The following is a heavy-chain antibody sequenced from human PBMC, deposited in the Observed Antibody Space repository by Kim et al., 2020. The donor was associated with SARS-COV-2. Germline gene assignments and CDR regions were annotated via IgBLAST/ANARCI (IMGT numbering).Heavy chain of an antibody. CDR1: GGSISSGGYY. CDR2: IYYSGST. V-gene: IGHV4-31*03. D-gene: IGHD6-19*01. CDR3: ARTCYSSGWGTEFDY. Sequence: SETLSLTCTVSGGSISSGGYYWSWIRQHPGKGLEWIGYIYYSGSTYYNPSLKSRVTISVDTSKNQFSLKLSSVTAADTAVYYCARTCYSSGWGTEFDYWGQGTLVTVSS. J-gene: IGHJ4*02.